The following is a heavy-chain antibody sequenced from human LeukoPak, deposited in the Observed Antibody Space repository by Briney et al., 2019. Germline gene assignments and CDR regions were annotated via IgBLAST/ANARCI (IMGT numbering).Heavy chain of an antibody. D-gene: IGHD1-7*01. CDR3: ASASRITGTTT. Sequence: GGSLRLSCAASGFTFSTNSMSWVRQAPGKGLEWVAVISYDGSNKYYADSVKGRFTISRDNAKNSLYLQMNSLRAEDTAVYYCASASRITGTTTWGQGTLVTVSS. CDR1: GFTFSTNS. CDR2: ISYDGSNK. V-gene: IGHV3-30*03. J-gene: IGHJ5*02.